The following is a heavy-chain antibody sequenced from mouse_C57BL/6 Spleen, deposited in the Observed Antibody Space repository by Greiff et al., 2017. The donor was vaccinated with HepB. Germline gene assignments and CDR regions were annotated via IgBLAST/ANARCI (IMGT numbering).Heavy chain of an antibody. D-gene: IGHD1-3*01. CDR2: ISDGGSYT. CDR1: GFTFSSYA. Sequence: EVKLQESGGGLVKPGGSLKLSCAASGFTFSSYAMSWVRQTPEKRLEWVATISDGGSYTYYPDNVKGRFTISRDNAKNNLYLQMSHLKSEDTAMYYCARGEVRNWYFDVWGTGTTVTVSS. V-gene: IGHV5-4*03. J-gene: IGHJ1*03. CDR3: ARGEVRNWYFDV.